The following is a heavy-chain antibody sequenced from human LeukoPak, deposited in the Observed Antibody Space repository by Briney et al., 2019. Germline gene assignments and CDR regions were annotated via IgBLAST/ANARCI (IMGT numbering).Heavy chain of an antibody. J-gene: IGHJ5*02. D-gene: IGHD2-21*02. V-gene: IGHV1-24*01. CDR1: GYTLTGLS. CDR3: ATDRHSDGVLGWFDP. CDR2: FDPEDGET. Sequence: ASVKVSCKVSGYTLTGLSMHWVRQAPGKGLEWTGGFDPEDGETIYAQKFQGRVTMTEDTSTDTAYMELSSLRSEDTAVYYCATDRHSDGVLGWFDPWGQGTLVTVSS.